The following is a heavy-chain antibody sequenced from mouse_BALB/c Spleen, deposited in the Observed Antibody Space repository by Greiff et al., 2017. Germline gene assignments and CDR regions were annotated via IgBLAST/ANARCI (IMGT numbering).Heavy chain of an antibody. CDR2: IDPENGDT. J-gene: IGHJ2*01. Sequence: VHVKQSGAELVRSGASVKLSCTASGFNIKDYYMHWVKQRPEQGLEWIGWIDPENGDTEYAPKFQGKATMTADTSSNTAYLQLSSLTSEDTAVYYCNALVASYYFDYWGQGTTLTVSS. CDR3: NALVASYYFDY. CDR1: GFNIKDYY. V-gene: IGHV14-4*02. D-gene: IGHD1-1*01.